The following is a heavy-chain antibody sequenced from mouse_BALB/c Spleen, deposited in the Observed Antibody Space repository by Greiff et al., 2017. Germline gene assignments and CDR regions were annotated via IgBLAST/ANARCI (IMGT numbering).Heavy chain of an antibody. D-gene: IGHD2-1*01. CDR1: GYTFTSYV. CDR3: ARGGNYAWFAY. V-gene: IGHV1-14*01. J-gene: IGHJ3*01. CDR2: INPYNDGT. Sequence: VQLQQSGPELVKPGASVKMSCKASGYTFTSYVMHWVKQKPGQGLEWIGYINPYNDGTKYNEKFKSKATLTVDKSSSTAYMQLSSLTSEDSAVYYCARGGNYAWFAYWGQGTLVTVSA.